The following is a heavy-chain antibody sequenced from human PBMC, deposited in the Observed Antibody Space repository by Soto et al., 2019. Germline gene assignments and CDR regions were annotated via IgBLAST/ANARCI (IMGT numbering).Heavy chain of an antibody. CDR3: ARGAMTGFSTGRYLDY. D-gene: IGHD6-19*01. CDR1: AGFVTTGGYY. Sequence: PSETLSLTCTVSAGFVTTGGYYWSWIRQSPGKRPEWLGYIFYSGRPKYSAALRSRITISVDTSKNQFSLTLKSVTAADAAVYYCARGAMTGFSTGRYLDYWGRGSLVTVSS. V-gene: IGHV4-61*08. CDR2: IFYSGRP. J-gene: IGHJ4*01.